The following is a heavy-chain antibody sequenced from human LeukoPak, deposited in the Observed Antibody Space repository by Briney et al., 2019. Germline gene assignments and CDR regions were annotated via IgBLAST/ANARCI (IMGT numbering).Heavy chain of an antibody. CDR2: INHSGST. J-gene: IGHJ5*02. CDR1: GGSFSVYY. D-gene: IGHD2-2*01. V-gene: IGHV4-34*01. Sequence: PSETLSLTCAVYGGSFSVYYWSWIRQPPGKGLEWIGEINHSGSTNYNPSLKSRVTISVDTSKNPFSLKLSSVTAADTAVYYCAREIPIVVVPAAKDPTNWFDPWGQGTLVTVSS. CDR3: AREIPIVVVPAAKDPTNWFDP.